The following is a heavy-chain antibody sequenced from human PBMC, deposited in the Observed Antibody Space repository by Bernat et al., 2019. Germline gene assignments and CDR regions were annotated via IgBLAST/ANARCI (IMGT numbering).Heavy chain of an antibody. J-gene: IGHJ3*02. D-gene: IGHD3-10*01. CDR2: IYYSGST. Sequence: QVQLQESGPGLVKPSETLSLTCTVSGGSISSYYWSWIRQPPGKGLEWIGYIYYSGSTNYNPSLKSRVTISVDTSKNQFSLKLSSVTAADTAVYYCVRWPLGAGGDAFDIWGQGTMVTVSS. CDR3: VRWPLGAGGDAFDI. V-gene: IGHV4-59*01. CDR1: GGSISSYY.